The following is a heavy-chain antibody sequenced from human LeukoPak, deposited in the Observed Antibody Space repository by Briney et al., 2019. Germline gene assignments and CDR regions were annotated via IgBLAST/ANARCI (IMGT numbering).Heavy chain of an antibody. D-gene: IGHD3-22*01. V-gene: IGHV4-61*02. CDR1: GGSISSGSYY. Sequence: SSETLSLTCTVSGGSISSGSYYWSWIRQPAGKGLEWIGRIYTSGSTNYNPSLKSRVTISVDTSKNQFSLKLSSVTAADTAVYYCARLMITMISAPFDIWGQGTMVTVSS. CDR2: IYTSGST. CDR3: ARLMITMISAPFDI. J-gene: IGHJ3*02.